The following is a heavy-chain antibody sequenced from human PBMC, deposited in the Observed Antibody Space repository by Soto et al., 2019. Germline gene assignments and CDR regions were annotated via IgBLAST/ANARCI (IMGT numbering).Heavy chain of an antibody. CDR1: GGSITSSSSY. J-gene: IGHJ4*02. D-gene: IGHD2-21*01. CDR2: IYYTGHT. Sequence: SETLSLTCAVSGGSITSSSSYWGWIRQPPGKGLEWIGSIYYTGHTNYNPSLESRVIISADMFKNQFSLKLSSVTAADTAVYYCAREDRDESFFDYWGQGTLVTVSS. CDR3: AREDRDESFFDY. V-gene: IGHV4-39*07.